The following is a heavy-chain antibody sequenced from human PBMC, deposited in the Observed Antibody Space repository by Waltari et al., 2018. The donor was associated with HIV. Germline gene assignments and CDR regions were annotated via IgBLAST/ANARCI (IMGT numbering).Heavy chain of an antibody. CDR3: ARDLSGSKPGFDS. Sequence: QLQLQESGPGLVKPSETLSLSCTVSGGAISYNTYFWAWIRQPPWKGLEWIGTINYSGITYYNPSLKSRVTISVDTSRDQFSLSLSSVTVADTAVYYCARDLSGSKPGFDSWGQGTLVTVSS. V-gene: IGHV4-39*02. J-gene: IGHJ4*02. CDR1: GGAISYNTYF. CDR2: INYSGIT. D-gene: IGHD1-26*01.